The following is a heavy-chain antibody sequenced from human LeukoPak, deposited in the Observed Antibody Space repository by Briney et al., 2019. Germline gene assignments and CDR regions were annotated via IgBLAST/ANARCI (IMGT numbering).Heavy chain of an antibody. CDR3: ARVTGAVAGRGAFDI. CDR1: GFTFSSYW. CDR2: IKQDGSEK. V-gene: IGHV3-7*01. J-gene: IGHJ3*02. Sequence: GGSLRLSCAASGFTFSSYWMSWVRQAPGKGLEWVANIKQDGSEKYYVDSVKGRFTISRDNAKNSLYLQMNGLRAEDTAVYYCARVTGAVAGRGAFDIWGQGTMVTVSS. D-gene: IGHD6-19*01.